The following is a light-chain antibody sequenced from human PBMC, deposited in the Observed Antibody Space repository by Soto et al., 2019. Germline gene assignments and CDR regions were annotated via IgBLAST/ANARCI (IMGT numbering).Light chain of an antibody. J-gene: IGKJ5*01. CDR2: WAS. V-gene: IGKV4-1*01. Sequence: DIVLTQSPDSLAVSLGERATINCKSSQTVLYSSNNKYYLAWYQQRPGQPPKLLIYWASTRESGVPDRFSGSGSGTDFTLTISSLQAEDVAVYYCQQYYSTITFGQGTRLEIK. CDR3: QQYYSTIT. CDR1: QTVLYSSNNKYY.